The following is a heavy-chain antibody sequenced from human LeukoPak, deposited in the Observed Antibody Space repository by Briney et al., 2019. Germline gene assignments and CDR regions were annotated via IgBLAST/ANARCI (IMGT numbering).Heavy chain of an antibody. V-gene: IGHV3-23*01. Sequence: GGSLRLSCAASGFTFSSYAMSWVRQAPAKGLEWVSAISGSGGSTYYADSVKGRFTITRDNSKNTLYLQMNSLRAEDTAVYYCAKDIVVVVAATVGKNWGQGTLVTVSS. CDR1: GFTFSSYA. CDR3: AKDIVVVVAATVGKN. CDR2: ISGSGGST. J-gene: IGHJ4*02. D-gene: IGHD2-15*01.